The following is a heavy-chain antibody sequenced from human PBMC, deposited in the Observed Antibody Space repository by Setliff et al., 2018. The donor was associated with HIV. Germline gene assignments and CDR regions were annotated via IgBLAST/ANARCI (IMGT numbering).Heavy chain of an antibody. CDR2: IHYSGRT. V-gene: IGHV4-39*01. Sequence: SETLSLTCTVSGDSITNDDYYWGWIRQPPGKGLEWIAIIHYSGRTYYDPSLKSRVTIFVDTSKTQFYLKLRSVTASDTAVYYCARYTSKLDWFDPWGQETLVTVS. CDR3: ARYTSKLDWFDP. J-gene: IGHJ5*02. CDR1: GDSITNDDYY. D-gene: IGHD2-2*02.